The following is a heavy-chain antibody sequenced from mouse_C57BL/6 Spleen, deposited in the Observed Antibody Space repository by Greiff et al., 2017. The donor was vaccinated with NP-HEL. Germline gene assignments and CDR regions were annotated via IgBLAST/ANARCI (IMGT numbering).Heavy chain of an antibody. J-gene: IGHJ2*01. V-gene: IGHV1-81*01. CDR1: GYTFTSYG. CDR2: IYPRSGNT. CDR3: ATPLTTVVPYYFDY. D-gene: IGHD1-1*01. Sequence: VQLQQSGAELARPGASVKLSCKASGYTFTSYGISWVKQRTGQGLEWIGEIYPRSGNTYYNEKFKGKATLTADKSSSTAYMELRSLTSEDSAVYFCATPLTTVVPYYFDYWGQGTTLTVSS.